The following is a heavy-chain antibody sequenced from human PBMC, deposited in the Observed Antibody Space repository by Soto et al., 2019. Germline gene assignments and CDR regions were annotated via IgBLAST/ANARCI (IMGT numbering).Heavy chain of an antibody. CDR3: ARVAYGSGSYYSTLDY. J-gene: IGHJ4*02. Sequence: SETLSLTCTVSGGSISSVDYYWSWIRQPPGKGLEWIGYIYYSGSTYYNPSLKSRVTISVDTSKNQFSLKLSSVTAADTAVYYCARVAYGSGSYYSTLDYWGQGTLVTVYS. D-gene: IGHD3-10*01. CDR2: IYYSGST. V-gene: IGHV4-30-4*01. CDR1: GGSISSVDYY.